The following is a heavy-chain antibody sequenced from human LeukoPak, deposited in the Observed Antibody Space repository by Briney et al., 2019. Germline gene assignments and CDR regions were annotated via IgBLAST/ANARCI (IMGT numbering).Heavy chain of an antibody. D-gene: IGHD5-12*01. Sequence: PGGSLRLSCAASGFTFSSYSMNWVRQAPGKGLEWVSSISSSSYIYYADSVKGRFTISRDNAKNSLYLQMNSLRAEDTAGYYCARDQGYRGNNLSYFDYWAREPWSPSPQ. J-gene: IGHJ4*02. CDR1: GFTFSSYS. CDR2: ISSSSYI. V-gene: IGHV3-21*01. CDR3: ARDQGYRGNNLSYFDY.